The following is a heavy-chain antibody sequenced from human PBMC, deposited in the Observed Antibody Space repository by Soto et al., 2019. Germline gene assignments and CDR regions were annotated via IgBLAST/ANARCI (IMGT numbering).Heavy chain of an antibody. Sequence: SETLCLTCTVSGGSISSYYWSWIRQPPGKGLEWIGYIYYSGSTNYNPSLKSRVTISVDTSKDQFSLKLSSVTAADTAVYYCARVRLDSNYESPYYYYYGMDVWGQGTTVTVSS. V-gene: IGHV4-59*01. CDR3: ARVRLDSNYESPYYYYYGMDV. CDR1: GGSISSYY. J-gene: IGHJ6*02. CDR2: IYYSGST. D-gene: IGHD4-4*01.